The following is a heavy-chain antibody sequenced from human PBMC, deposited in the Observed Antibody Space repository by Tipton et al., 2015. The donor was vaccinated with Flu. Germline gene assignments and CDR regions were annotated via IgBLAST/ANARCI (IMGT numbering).Heavy chain of an antibody. CDR3: ARALGASDAH. Sequence: SLRLSCAASGFTLGDYWMHWVRQAPGKGLEWVANINQDGSQVYYLDSVKGRFTISRDNAINSVYLQMNSVSAEDMAVYHCARALGASDAHWGQGTLVTVSA. CDR2: INQDGSQV. D-gene: IGHD2-2*01. J-gene: IGHJ4*02. CDR1: GFTLGDYW. V-gene: IGHV3-7*01.